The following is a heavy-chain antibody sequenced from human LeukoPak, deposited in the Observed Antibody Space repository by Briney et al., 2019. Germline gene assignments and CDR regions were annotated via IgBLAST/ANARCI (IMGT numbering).Heavy chain of an antibody. V-gene: IGHV4-34*01. CDR1: GGSFSGYY. CDR3: AGDSMSYYGSGSRELDY. D-gene: IGHD3-10*01. Sequence: SETLSLTCAVYGGSFSGYYWSWIRQPPGKGLEWIGEINHSGSTNYNPSLKSRVTISVDTSKNQFSLKLSSVTAADTAVYYCAGDSMSYYGSGSRELDYWGQGTLVTVSS. CDR2: INHSGST. J-gene: IGHJ4*02.